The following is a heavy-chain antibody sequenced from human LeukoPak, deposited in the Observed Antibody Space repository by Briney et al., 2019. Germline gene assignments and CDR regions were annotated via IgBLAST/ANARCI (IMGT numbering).Heavy chain of an antibody. Sequence: SETLSLTCAAYGASFSGYYWSWIRQPPGKGLEWIGSIYYSGSTYYKPSLRGRVTISVETSKSQFPLKLSSVTAADTAVYYCARHQGGDGYNYYYYYMDVWGKGTTVTVSS. D-gene: IGHD5-24*01. CDR3: ARHQGGDGYNYYYYYMDV. CDR1: GASFSGYY. V-gene: IGHV4-34*01. CDR2: IYYSGST. J-gene: IGHJ6*03.